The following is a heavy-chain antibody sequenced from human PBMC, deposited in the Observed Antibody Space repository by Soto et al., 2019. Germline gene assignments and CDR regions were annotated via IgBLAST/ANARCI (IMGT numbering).Heavy chain of an antibody. D-gene: IGHD3-22*01. CDR1: GYTFTGCY. V-gene: IGHV1-2*02. CDR2: INPKSGGT. Sequence: SVKVSCQASGYTFTGCYLHWGRQAPGQGLEWMGWINPKSGGTKYAQNFQGRVTMTRDTSISTAYMDLSRLRSDDTAVYYCARSLSPTDINYSDSRDYYNWFDRWGQGILVTVSS. J-gene: IGHJ5*02. CDR3: ARSLSPTDINYSDSRDYYNWFDR.